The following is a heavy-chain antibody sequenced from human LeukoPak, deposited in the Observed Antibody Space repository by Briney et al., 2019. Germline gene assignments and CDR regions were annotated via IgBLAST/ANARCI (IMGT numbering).Heavy chain of an antibody. D-gene: IGHD6-19*01. J-gene: IGHJ4*02. CDR3: ARQLYSSGWNFDY. Sequence: SETLSLTCAVYGGSFSGYYWSWIRQPPGKGLEWIGNIYYSGSTYYNPSLKSRVTISVDTSKNQFSLKLSSVTAADTAVYYCARQLYSSGWNFDYWGQGTLVTVSS. V-gene: IGHV4-34*01. CDR2: IYYSGST. CDR1: GGSFSGYY.